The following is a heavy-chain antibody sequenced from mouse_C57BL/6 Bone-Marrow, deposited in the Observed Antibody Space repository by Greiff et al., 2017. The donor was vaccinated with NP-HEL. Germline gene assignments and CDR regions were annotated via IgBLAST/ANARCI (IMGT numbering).Heavy chain of an antibody. CDR1: GFTFSDYG. D-gene: IGHD2-3*01. CDR3: ARHGIYDGYYPFAY. Sequence: EVQLQESGGGLVQPGGSLKLSCAASGFTFSDYGMAWVRQAPRKGPEWVAFISNLAYSIYYADTVTGRFTISREKAKNTLYLEMSSLRSEDTAMYYCARHGIYDGYYPFAYWGQGTLVTVSA. CDR2: ISNLAYSI. V-gene: IGHV5-15*01. J-gene: IGHJ3*01.